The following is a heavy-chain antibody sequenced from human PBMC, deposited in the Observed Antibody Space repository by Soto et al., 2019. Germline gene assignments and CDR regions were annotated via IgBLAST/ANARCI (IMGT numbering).Heavy chain of an antibody. D-gene: IGHD2-2*02. CDR1: GFTFSSYW. V-gene: IGHV3-74*01. CDR2: INSDGSTR. J-gene: IGHJ4*02. Sequence: GSLRLSCAASGFTFSSYWMHWVRQSPGKGLVWVSRINSDGSTRNYADSVKGRFTISRDNAKNTLYLQMNSLRAEDTAVYFCARDIRGPDYWGQGTLVTVSS. CDR3: ARDIRGPDY.